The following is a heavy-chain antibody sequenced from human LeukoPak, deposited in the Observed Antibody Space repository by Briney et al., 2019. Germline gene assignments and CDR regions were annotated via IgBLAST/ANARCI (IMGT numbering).Heavy chain of an antibody. CDR3: AREKYYDSSGPFDY. D-gene: IGHD3-22*01. CDR2: IIPIFGTA. V-gene: IGHV1-69*01. CDR1: GGTFSSYA. J-gene: IGHJ4*02. Sequence: SVKVSCKASGGTFSSYAISWVRQAPGQGLEWMGAIIPIFGTANYAQKFQGRVTITADESTSTAYMELSSLRSEDTAVYYCAREKYYDSSGPFDYWGQGTLVTVSS.